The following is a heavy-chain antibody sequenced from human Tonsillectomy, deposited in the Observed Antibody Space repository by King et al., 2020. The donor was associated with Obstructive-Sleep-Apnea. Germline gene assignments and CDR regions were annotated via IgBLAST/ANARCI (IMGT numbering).Heavy chain of an antibody. D-gene: IGHD4-17*01. V-gene: IGHV3-7*01. CDR3: AREDRDYGDYGFDY. CDR2: IKQDGSED. Sequence: QLVQSGGGVVQPGESLRLSCAASGFTFSSYWMAWVRQAPGKGLEWVANIKQDGSEDYYVGSGKGRFTIYRENAKKSLNLQMNSRRAEDTGVYYCAREDRDYGDYGFDYWGQGTLVTVSS. J-gene: IGHJ4*02. CDR1: GFTFSSYW.